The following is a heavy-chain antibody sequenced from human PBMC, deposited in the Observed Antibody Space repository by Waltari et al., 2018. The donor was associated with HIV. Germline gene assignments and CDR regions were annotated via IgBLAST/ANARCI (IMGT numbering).Heavy chain of an antibody. CDR2: MNQGRRER. J-gene: IGHJ4*02. V-gene: IGHV3-7*01. CDR1: GFTFSRYW. D-gene: IGHD3-22*01. CDR3: ARSPNYYDSSGYYLFYFDY. Sequence: EVQLVESGGGLVQPGGSLRLSCAASGFTFSRYWLSWVRQAPGRGVGWVSIMNQGRRERYNVDAVKGRVTITRYNAKYALYLQMNSLRAEDAAVYYCARSPNYYDSSGYYLFYFDYWGQGTLVTVSS.